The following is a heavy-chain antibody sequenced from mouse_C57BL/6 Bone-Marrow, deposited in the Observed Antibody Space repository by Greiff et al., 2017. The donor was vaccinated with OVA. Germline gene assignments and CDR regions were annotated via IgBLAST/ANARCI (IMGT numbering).Heavy chain of an antibody. CDR3: ARRAPGYYGSRYWYFDV. V-gene: IGHV1-47*01. J-gene: IGHJ1*03. Sequence: QVQLQQSGAELVKPGASVKMSCKASGYTFTTYPIEWMKQNHGKSLEWIGNFHPYNDDTKYNEKFKGKATLTVEKSSSTVDLELSRLTSDDSAVYYCARRAPGYYGSRYWYFDVWGTGTTVTVSS. CDR1: GYTFTTYP. CDR2: FHPYNDDT. D-gene: IGHD1-1*01.